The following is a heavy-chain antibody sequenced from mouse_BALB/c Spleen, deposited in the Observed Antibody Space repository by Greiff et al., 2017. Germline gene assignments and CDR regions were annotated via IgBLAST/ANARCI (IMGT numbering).Heavy chain of an antibody. J-gene: IGHJ2*01. CDR2: ILPGSGST. CDR1: GYTFSSYW. V-gene: IGHV1-9*01. Sequence: QVQLQQSGAELMKPGASVKISCKATGYTFSSYWIEWVKQRPGHGLEWIGEILPGSGSTNYNEKFKGKATFTADTSSNTAYMQLSSLTSEDSAVYYCARSELGRGVDYWGQGTTLTVSS. CDR3: ARSELGRGVDY. D-gene: IGHD4-1*01.